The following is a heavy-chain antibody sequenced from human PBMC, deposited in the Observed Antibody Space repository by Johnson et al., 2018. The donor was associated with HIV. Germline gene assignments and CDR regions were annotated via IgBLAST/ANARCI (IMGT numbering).Heavy chain of an antibody. CDR2: IYTGGRT. J-gene: IGHJ3*02. CDR1: GFNVISNY. CDR3: ARVGVGATGLGTGAYAFDI. D-gene: IGHD1-26*01. Sequence: VRLVESGGGLIQRGGSLRLSCAASGFNVISNYMSWVRQAPGKGLEWVSLIYTGGRTYYADSVKGRFTISRENSKNTVYLQMNSLRAEDTAVYYCARVGVGATGLGTGAYAFDIWGQGTMVTVSS. V-gene: IGHV3-53*01.